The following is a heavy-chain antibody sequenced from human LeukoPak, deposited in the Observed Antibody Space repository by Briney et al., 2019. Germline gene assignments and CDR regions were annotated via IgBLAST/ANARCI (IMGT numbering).Heavy chain of an antibody. Sequence: SETLSLTCTVSGGSISSYYWSWIRQPPGKGLEWIGYIYYSGSTNYNPSLKSRVTISVDTSKNQFSLKLSSVTAADTAVYYCVCGRVAGWFDPWGQGTLVTVSS. V-gene: IGHV4-59*01. CDR1: GGSISSYY. J-gene: IGHJ5*02. CDR2: IYYSGST. D-gene: IGHD3-3*01. CDR3: VCGRVAGWFDP.